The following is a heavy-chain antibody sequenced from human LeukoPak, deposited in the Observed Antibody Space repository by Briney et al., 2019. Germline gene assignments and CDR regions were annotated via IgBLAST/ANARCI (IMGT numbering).Heavy chain of an antibody. Sequence: GGSLRLSCAASGFTFSSYSMSWVRQAPGKGLEWVSSISSSSSYIYYADSVKGRFTISRDNAKNSLYLQMNSLRAEDTAVYYCARDGIAAENDYWGQGTLVTVSS. V-gene: IGHV3-21*01. CDR1: GFTFSSYS. CDR2: ISSSSSYI. D-gene: IGHD6-13*01. J-gene: IGHJ4*02. CDR3: ARDGIAAENDY.